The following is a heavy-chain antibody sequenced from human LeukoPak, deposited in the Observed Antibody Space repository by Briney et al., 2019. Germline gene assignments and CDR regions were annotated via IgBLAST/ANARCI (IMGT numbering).Heavy chain of an antibody. CDR2: INPSGGST. V-gene: IGHV1-46*01. J-gene: IGHJ4*02. CDR3: ARSGAYYYDSSGYFLAY. Sequence: ASVKVSCRASGYTFTSYYMHWVRQAPGQGLDGMGIINPSGGSTSYAQKFQGRVTMTRDAYTSTVYMELSSLRSEDTAVYYCARSGAYYYDSSGYFLAYWGQGTLVTVSS. CDR1: GYTFTSYY. D-gene: IGHD3-22*01.